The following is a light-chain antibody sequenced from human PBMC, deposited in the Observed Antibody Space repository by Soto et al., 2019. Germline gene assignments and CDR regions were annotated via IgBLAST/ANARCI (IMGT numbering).Light chain of an antibody. CDR1: QSVTVY. Sequence: DIQMTQSPSSLSASVGDRVTITCRASQSVTVYLNWYQHKPGKAPKLLISRLQSGVPSKFSASGSGTDFTLTISSLQPEDFATYYCQQGYSSPFTFGGGTTVEIK. CDR2: S. J-gene: IGKJ4*01. V-gene: IGKV1-39*01. CDR3: QQGYSSPFT.